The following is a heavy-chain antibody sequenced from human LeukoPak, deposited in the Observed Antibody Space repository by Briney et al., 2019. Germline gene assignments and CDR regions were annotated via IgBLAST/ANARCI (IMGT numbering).Heavy chain of an antibody. Sequence: GGSLRLSCAASGFTFDDYGMSWVRQAPGKGLEWVSGINWNGGSTGYADSVKGRFTISRDNAKNSLYLQMNSLRAEDTALYHCARYSEETPEDGDCGGDCYSKWFDPWGQGTLVTVSS. V-gene: IGHV3-20*01. D-gene: IGHD2-21*02. CDR1: GFTFDDYG. CDR3: ARYSEETPEDGDCGGDCYSKWFDP. CDR2: INWNGGST. J-gene: IGHJ5*02.